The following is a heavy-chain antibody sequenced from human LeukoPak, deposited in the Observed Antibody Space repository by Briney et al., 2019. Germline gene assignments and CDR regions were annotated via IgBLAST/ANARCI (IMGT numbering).Heavy chain of an antibody. Sequence: GGSVQVSCTASAYTFTCYDMHWVGQAPGQGLEWMGWINPNSGGTNYAQKFQGRVTMTRDTSISTAYRELSRLRSDDTAVYYCARTIPSSRWPHFDYWGQGTLVTVSS. CDR1: AYTFTCYD. J-gene: IGHJ4*02. CDR2: INPNSGGT. CDR3: ARTIPSSRWPHFDY. V-gene: IGHV1-2*02. D-gene: IGHD6-19*01.